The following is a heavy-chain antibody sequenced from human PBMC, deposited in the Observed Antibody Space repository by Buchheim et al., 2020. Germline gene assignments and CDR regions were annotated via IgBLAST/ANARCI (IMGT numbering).Heavy chain of an antibody. Sequence: QVQLVESGGGVVQPGRSLRLSCAASGFTFSSYAMHWVRQAPGKGLEWVAVISYDGSNKYYADSVQGRLAISRDNSKNTLYLQMNSLRAEDTAVYYCARDHTVRGLFYGMDVWGQGTT. CDR3: ARDHTVRGLFYGMDV. CDR1: GFTFSSYA. J-gene: IGHJ6*02. D-gene: IGHD4-11*01. CDR2: ISYDGSNK. V-gene: IGHV3-30*09.